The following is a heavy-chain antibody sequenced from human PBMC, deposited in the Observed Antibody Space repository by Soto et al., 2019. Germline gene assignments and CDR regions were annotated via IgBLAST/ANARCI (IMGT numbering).Heavy chain of an antibody. J-gene: IGHJ4*02. V-gene: IGHV3-33*01. CDR2: TSFDGSVE. CDR1: GFIFRDYG. CDR3: AMDAAHIDSSGNFDD. Sequence: QVRLVESGGGVVPPGRSLRLSCVASGFIFRDYGLNWVRQAPGKGLEWVAITSFDGSVEFYADSVKGRFTISRDNSKNMVYLQMNSLRDDDTAMYFCAMDAAHIDSSGNFDDWGQGTQVTVSS. D-gene: IGHD5-18*01.